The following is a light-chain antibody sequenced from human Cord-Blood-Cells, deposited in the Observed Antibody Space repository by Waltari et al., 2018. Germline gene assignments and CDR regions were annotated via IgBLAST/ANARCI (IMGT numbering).Light chain of an antibody. CDR3: QSADSSGTVV. CDR1: ALPKQY. CDR2: KDS. Sequence: SYELTQPPSVSVSPGQTARITCSGDALPKQYAYWYQQKPGQAPVLGIYKDSERPSGSPGRFSGSSSGTTVTLTISGVQAEDEADYYCQSADSSGTVVFGGGTKLTVL. J-gene: IGLJ2*01. V-gene: IGLV3-25*03.